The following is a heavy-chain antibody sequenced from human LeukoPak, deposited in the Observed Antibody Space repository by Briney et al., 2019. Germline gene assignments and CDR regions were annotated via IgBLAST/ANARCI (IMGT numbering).Heavy chain of an antibody. CDR2: IIPILGIA. CDR1: GGTFSSYT. D-gene: IGHD3-22*01. Sequence: SVTVSCKASGGTFSSYTISWVRQAPGQGREWMGGIIPILGIANYAQKFQGRVTITAHKSTSTAYMELSSLRSEDTAVYYCARGNPDYDSSGYLGYWGQGTLVTVSS. V-gene: IGHV1-69*10. J-gene: IGHJ4*02. CDR3: ARGNPDYDSSGYLGY.